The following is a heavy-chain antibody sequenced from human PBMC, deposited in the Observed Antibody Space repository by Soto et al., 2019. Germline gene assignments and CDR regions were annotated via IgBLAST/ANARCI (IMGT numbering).Heavy chain of an antibody. D-gene: IGHD6-19*01. Sequence: GGSLRLSCAASGLTFSSYSMNWVRQAPGKGLEWVSYISSSSSTIYYADSVKGRFTISRDNAKNSLYLQMNSLRDEDTDVYYCAREAGTWHLPLNWFDPWGQGTLVTVSS. CDR2: ISSSSSTI. V-gene: IGHV3-48*02. CDR3: AREAGTWHLPLNWFDP. CDR1: GLTFSSYS. J-gene: IGHJ5*02.